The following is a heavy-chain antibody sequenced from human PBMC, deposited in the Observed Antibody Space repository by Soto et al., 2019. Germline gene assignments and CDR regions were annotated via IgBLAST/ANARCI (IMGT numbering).Heavy chain of an antibody. D-gene: IGHD6-19*01. V-gene: IGHV3-23*01. CDR2: ISGSGGST. Sequence: EVQLLESGGGLVQPGGSQRLSCAASGFTFSSYAMSWVRQAPGKGLEWVSAISGSGGSTYYADSVKGRFTISRDNSKNTLYLQMNSLRAEDTAVYYCAKSLAVAGINQYFQHWGQGTLVTVSS. J-gene: IGHJ1*01. CDR3: AKSLAVAGINQYFQH. CDR1: GFTFSSYA.